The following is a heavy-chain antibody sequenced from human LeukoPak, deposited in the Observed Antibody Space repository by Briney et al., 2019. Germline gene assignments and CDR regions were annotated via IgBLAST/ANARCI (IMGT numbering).Heavy chain of an antibody. CDR2: IYYSGST. Sequence: SETLSLTCTVSGDSINTYYWSWIRQPPGKGLEWIGYIYYSGSTNYNPSLKSRVTISVDTSKNQFSLKLTSVTAAGTAVYYCARHVTGPYFFDYWGQGTLVTVSS. CDR3: ARHVTGPYFFDY. CDR1: GDSINTYY. J-gene: IGHJ4*02. V-gene: IGHV4-59*08. D-gene: IGHD1-14*01.